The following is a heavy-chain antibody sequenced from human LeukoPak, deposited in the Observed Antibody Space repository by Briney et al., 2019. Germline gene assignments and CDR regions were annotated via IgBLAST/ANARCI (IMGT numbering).Heavy chain of an antibody. Sequence: PSETLSLTCTVSGGSISSSSYYWGWIRQPPEKGLEWIGSIYYSGSTQYNPSLKSRVTISVDTSKNQFSLKLSSVTAADTAVYYCARQAITMIVVALNWFDPWGQGTLVTVSS. CDR2: IYYSGST. V-gene: IGHV4-39*01. D-gene: IGHD3-22*01. J-gene: IGHJ5*02. CDR1: GGSISSSSYY. CDR3: ARQAITMIVVALNWFDP.